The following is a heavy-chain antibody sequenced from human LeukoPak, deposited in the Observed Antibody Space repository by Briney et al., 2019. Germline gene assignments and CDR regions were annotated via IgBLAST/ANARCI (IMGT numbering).Heavy chain of an antibody. V-gene: IGHV3-23*01. Sequence: GGSLRLSWAASGFTFSNSAMTWVGQAPGKGREWVSTISGSGAGTYYADSVKGRFTTSRDNSKNTLYLQMNSLRAEDTAVYYCAEAAGGSSDYWGQGTLVTVSS. CDR1: GFTFSNSA. CDR3: AEAAGGSSDY. J-gene: IGHJ4*02. CDR2: ISGSGAGT. D-gene: IGHD3-16*01.